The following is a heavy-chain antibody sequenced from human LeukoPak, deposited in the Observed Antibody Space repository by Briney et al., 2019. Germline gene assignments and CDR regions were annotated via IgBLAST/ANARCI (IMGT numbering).Heavy chain of an antibody. D-gene: IGHD2-15*01. Sequence: ASVKVSCKASGFTFNAYYIHWVRQAPGQGLEWMGWINPNTGDTNFAQKFQGRVAMTRDTSLSTAYMDLSRLTSDDTAVYYCARAGGYCGRISCPYYFDYWGQGSLVAVSS. V-gene: IGHV1-2*02. J-gene: IGHJ4*02. CDR3: ARAGGYCGRISCPYYFDY. CDR2: INPNTGDT. CDR1: GFTFNAYY.